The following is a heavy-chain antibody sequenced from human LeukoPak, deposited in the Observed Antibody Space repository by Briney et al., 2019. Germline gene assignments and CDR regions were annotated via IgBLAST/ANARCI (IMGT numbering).Heavy chain of an antibody. D-gene: IGHD6-19*01. CDR2: INHSGST. CDR3: AREVAVAGRLGGGKYYFDY. CDR1: GFTFSSYA. J-gene: IGHJ4*02. Sequence: GSLRLSCAASGFTFSSYAMSWVRQPPGKGLEWIGEINHSGSTNYNPSLKSRVTISVDTSKNQFSLKLSSVTAADTAVYYCAREVAVAGRLGGGKYYFDYWGQGTLVTVSS. V-gene: IGHV4-34*01.